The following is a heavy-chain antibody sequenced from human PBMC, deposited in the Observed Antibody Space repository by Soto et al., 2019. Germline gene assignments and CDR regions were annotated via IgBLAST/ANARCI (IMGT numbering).Heavy chain of an antibody. CDR2: MNPNSGNT. CDR3: ARVAYDCVWGSYFFAPPYYYYYGMDV. J-gene: IGHJ6*02. Sequence: ASVKVSCKASGYTFTSYDINWVRQATGQGLEWMGWMNPNSGNTGYAQKFQGRVTMTRNTSISTAYMELSSLRSEDTAVYYCARVAYDCVWGSYFFAPPYYYYYGMDVWGQGTTVTVSS. V-gene: IGHV1-8*01. CDR1: GYTFTSYD. D-gene: IGHD3-16*01.